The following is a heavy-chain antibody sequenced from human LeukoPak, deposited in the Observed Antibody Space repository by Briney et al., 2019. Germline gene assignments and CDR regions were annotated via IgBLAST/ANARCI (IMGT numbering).Heavy chain of an antibody. CDR3: AREHDDTVRGLRIDV. CDR1: GVSISSYY. V-gene: IGHV4-59*01. Sequence: PSETLSLTCAVSGVSISSYYWSWIRQPPGKGLEWIGYIYYSGSTNYNPSLKSRVTISVDTSKNQFSLKLRSVTASDTAVYYCAREHDDTVRGLRIDVWGQGTMVTVSS. D-gene: IGHD3-10*01. CDR2: IYYSGST. J-gene: IGHJ6*02.